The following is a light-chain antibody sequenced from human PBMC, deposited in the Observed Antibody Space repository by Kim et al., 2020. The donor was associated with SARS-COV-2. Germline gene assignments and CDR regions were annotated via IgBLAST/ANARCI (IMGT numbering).Light chain of an antibody. J-gene: IGLJ1*01. Sequence: SPGKTASIPCPGDKWGDNLVYWYQQNPGQSPVLVIFRDNRGPQGFLERSSGPNSGNTATLTIGGTRAGDEADYYCQAWDRSAPYVFGTGTKVTVL. V-gene: IGLV3-1*01. CDR3: QAWDRSAPYV. CDR2: RDN. CDR1: KWGDNL.